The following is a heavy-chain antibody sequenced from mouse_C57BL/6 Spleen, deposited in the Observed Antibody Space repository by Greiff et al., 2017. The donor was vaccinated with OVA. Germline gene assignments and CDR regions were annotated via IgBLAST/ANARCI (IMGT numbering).Heavy chain of an antibody. CDR3: ARNLDYGSSSGFAY. J-gene: IGHJ3*01. D-gene: IGHD1-1*01. CDR1: GYTFTSYW. CDR2: IDPSDSYT. Sequence: QVQLQQPGAELVMPGASVKLSCKASGYTFTSYWMHWVKQRPGQGLEWIGEIDPSDSYTNYNQKFKGKSTLTVDKSSSTAYMQLSSLTSEDSAVYYCARNLDYGSSSGFAYWGQGTLVTVSA. V-gene: IGHV1-69*01.